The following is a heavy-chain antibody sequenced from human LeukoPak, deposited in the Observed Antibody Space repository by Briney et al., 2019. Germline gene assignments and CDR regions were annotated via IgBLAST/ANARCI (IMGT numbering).Heavy chain of an antibody. V-gene: IGHV3-21*04. CDR3: PEGN. CDR2: ISSTSSYI. J-gene: IGHJ4*02. D-gene: IGHD6-13*01. CDR1: GFIFNSHS. Sequence: PGGSLRLSCAASGFIFNSHSMNWVRQAPGKGLEWVSSISSTSSYIYYADSVKSRFTISRDNAKNSLYLQMNSLRAEDTAISWFPEGNWGQGTLVTVSS.